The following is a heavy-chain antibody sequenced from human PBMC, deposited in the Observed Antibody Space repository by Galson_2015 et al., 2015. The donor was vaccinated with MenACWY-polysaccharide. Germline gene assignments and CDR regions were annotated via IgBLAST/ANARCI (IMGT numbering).Heavy chain of an antibody. D-gene: IGHD6-13*01. J-gene: IGHJ3*02. CDR3: AREGSRIVFHAFDT. CDR2: IQYDGTNK. CDR1: GLSFSGSG. Sequence: SLRLSCAASGLSFSGSGMHWVRQAPGKGLEWVAVIQYDGTNKEYADSVKGRFTISRVNSKNTLYLEMNSLRAEDTAVYYCAREGSRIVFHAFDTWGQGTMVPVSS. V-gene: IGHV3-33*01.